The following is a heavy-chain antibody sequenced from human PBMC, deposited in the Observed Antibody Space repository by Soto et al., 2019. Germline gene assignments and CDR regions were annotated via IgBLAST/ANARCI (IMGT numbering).Heavy chain of an antibody. V-gene: IGHV3-48*01. CDR3: ARQPRGAATVTSVINWFDP. Sequence: GGSLRLSCAASGFTFSSYSMNWVRQAPGKGLEWVSYISSSSSTIYYADSVKGRFTISRDNAKNSLYLQMNSLRAEDTAVYYCARQPRGAATVTSVINWFDPWGQGALVTVSS. CDR2: ISSSSSTI. J-gene: IGHJ5*02. CDR1: GFTFSSYS. D-gene: IGHD4-17*01.